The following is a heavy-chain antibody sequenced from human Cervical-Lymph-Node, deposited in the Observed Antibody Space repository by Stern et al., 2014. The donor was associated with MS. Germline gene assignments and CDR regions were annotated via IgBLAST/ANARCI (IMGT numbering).Heavy chain of an antibody. CDR1: GFSLSTSGVG. V-gene: IGHV2-5*02. J-gene: IGHJ4*02. D-gene: IGHD5-18*01. CDR2: IYWDYDK. CDR3: AHGLEIRLWAAY. Sequence: QVTLKESGPTLVKPTQTLTLTCTFSGFSLSTSGVGVGWIRQPPAKALEWLALIYWDYDKRYSPSLKSRLTITKDTSKNQVVLTMTNMDPVDTATYYCAHGLEIRLWAAYWGQGTLVTVSS.